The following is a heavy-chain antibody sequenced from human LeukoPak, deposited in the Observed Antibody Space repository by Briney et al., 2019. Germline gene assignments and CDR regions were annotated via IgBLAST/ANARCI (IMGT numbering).Heavy chain of an antibody. V-gene: IGHV3-64*01. CDR1: GFTLSNAW. J-gene: IGHJ4*02. D-gene: IGHD1-1*01. Sequence: GGSLRLSCAASGFTLSNAWMNWVRQAPGKGLEYVSAISSNGGSTYYANSVKGRFTISRDNSKNTLYLQMNTLRAEDTSFYYCAKDNSHWLFDYWGRGTLVTVSS. CDR3: AKDNSHWLFDY. CDR2: ISSNGGST.